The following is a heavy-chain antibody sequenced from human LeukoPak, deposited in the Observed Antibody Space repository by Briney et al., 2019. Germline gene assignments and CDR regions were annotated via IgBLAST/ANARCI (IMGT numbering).Heavy chain of an antibody. CDR3: ARAERGGASLY. D-gene: IGHD1-26*01. Sequence: GGSLRLSCAASGFTFSSYRIHWVRQAPGKGMGGVSHINTDGSSTNYAGSVKGRFTISRDNAKNTLYLQMNSLRAEDTAVYYCARAERGGASLYWGQGTLVTVSS. J-gene: IGHJ4*02. V-gene: IGHV3-74*01. CDR1: GFTFSSYR. CDR2: INTDGSST.